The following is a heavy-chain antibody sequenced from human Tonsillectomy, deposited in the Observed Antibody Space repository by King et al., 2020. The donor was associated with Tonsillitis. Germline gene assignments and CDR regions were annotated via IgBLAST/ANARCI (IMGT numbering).Heavy chain of an antibody. Sequence: VQLQQWGAGLLKPSETLSLTCAVYGGSFSGYYWSWIRQPPGKGLEWIGEINHSGSTNYNPSLKSRVTISVDTSKNQFSLKLSSVTAADTAVYYCASDRGDVSGSGSYRPDYYYYYGMDVWGQGTTVTVSS. CDR1: GGSFSGYY. D-gene: IGHD3-10*01. CDR3: ASDRGDVSGSGSYRPDYYYYYGMDV. V-gene: IGHV4-34*01. J-gene: IGHJ6*02. CDR2: INHSGST.